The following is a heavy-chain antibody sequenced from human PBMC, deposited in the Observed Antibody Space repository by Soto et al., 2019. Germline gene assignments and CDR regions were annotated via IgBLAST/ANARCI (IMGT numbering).Heavy chain of an antibody. J-gene: IGHJ3*02. CDR1: GFTFSSYA. Sequence: EVQLLESGGGLVQPGGSLRLSCAASGFTFSSYAMSWVRQAPGKGLECVSAISGSGGSTYYADSVKGRFTISRDNSKNTLYLQMNSLRAEDTAVYYGAKSCSGWYDAFDIWGQGTMVTVSS. CDR3: AKSCSGWYDAFDI. V-gene: IGHV3-23*01. CDR2: ISGSGGST. D-gene: IGHD6-19*01.